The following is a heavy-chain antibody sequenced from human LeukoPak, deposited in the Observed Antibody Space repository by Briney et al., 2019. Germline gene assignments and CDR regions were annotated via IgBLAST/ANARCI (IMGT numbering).Heavy chain of an antibody. Sequence: GASVKVSCKASGYTFTSYGISWVRQAPGQGLEWMGWISAYNGNTNYAQKLQGRVTMTTDTSTSTAYMELRSLRSDDTAVYYCARDRYSGYDYYYYGMDVWGQGTTVTVSS. D-gene: IGHD5-12*01. J-gene: IGHJ6*02. V-gene: IGHV1-18*01. CDR3: ARDRYSGYDYYYYGMDV. CDR1: GYTFTSYG. CDR2: ISAYNGNT.